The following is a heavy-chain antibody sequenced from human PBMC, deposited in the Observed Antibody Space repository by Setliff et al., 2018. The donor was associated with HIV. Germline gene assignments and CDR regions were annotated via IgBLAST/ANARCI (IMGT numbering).Heavy chain of an antibody. Sequence: SETLSLTCTVSGGSITNHYWSWIRQPPGKGLEWIGNIYYSGSTHYSPSLKSRVTMSGDTSKNQFSLKLSSVTAADTAVYYCARENIFFDSRIAYNWFDPWGQGTLVTVSS. CDR1: GGSITNHY. V-gene: IGHV4-59*11. J-gene: IGHJ5*02. CDR3: ARENIFFDSRIAYNWFDP. D-gene: IGHD3-9*01. CDR2: IYYSGST.